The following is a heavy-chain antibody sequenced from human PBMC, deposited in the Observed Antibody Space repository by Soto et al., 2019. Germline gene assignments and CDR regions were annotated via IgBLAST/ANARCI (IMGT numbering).Heavy chain of an antibody. J-gene: IGHJ5*02. Sequence: SVKVSCKASGGTFSSYTISWVRQDPGQGLEWMGRIIPILGIANYAQKFQGRVTITADKSTSTAYMELSSLRSEDTAVYYCARANILTGYYNNWFDPWGQGTLVTVSS. CDR1: GGTFSSYT. D-gene: IGHD3-9*01. CDR2: IIPILGIA. CDR3: ARANILTGYYNNWFDP. V-gene: IGHV1-69*02.